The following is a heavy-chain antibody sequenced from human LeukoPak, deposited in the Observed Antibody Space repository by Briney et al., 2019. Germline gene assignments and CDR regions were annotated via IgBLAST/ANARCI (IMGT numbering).Heavy chain of an antibody. V-gene: IGHV4-34*01. Sequence: PSETLSLTCAVYGGSFSGYYWSWIRQPPGKGLEWIGEINHSGSTNYNPSLKSRVTISVDTSKNQFSLKLSSVTAADTAVYYCARGQVSWGQGTLVTASS. J-gene: IGHJ4*02. CDR2: INHSGST. CDR3: ARGQVS. CDR1: GGSFSGYY.